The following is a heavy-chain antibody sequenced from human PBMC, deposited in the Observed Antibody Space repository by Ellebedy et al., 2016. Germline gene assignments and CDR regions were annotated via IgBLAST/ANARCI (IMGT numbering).Heavy chain of an antibody. CDR1: GYTFTSYY. CDR3: ARVEWELGYYMDV. J-gene: IGHJ6*03. D-gene: IGHD1-26*01. Sequence: ASVKVSXXASGYTFTSYYMHWVRQAPGQGLEWMGIINPSGGSTSYAQKFQGRVTMTRDTSTSTVYMELRSLRSDDTAVYYCARVEWELGYYMDVWGKGTTVTVSS. CDR2: INPSGGST. V-gene: IGHV1-46*01.